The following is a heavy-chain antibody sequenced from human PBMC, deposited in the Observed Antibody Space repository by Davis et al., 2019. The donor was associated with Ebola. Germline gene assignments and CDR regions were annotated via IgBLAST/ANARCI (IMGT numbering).Heavy chain of an antibody. J-gene: IGHJ4*02. CDR2: ISSSSSYT. D-gene: IGHD1-26*01. V-gene: IGHV3-21*01. CDR3: ARDRRWELLKGFDY. CDR1: GFTFSSYS. Sequence: PGGSLRLSCAASGFTFSSYSMNWVRQAPGKGLEWVSSISSSSSYTYYADSVKGRFTISRDNAKNSLYLQMNSLRAEDTAVYYCARDRRWELLKGFDYWGQGTLVTVSS.